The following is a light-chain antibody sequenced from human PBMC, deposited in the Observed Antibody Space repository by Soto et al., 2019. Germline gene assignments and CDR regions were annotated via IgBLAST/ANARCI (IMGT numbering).Light chain of an antibody. CDR2: NAS. Sequence: DIQMTQSPSTLSGSAGERATLSCRASQSITSWLAWYQQKPGQAPKLLINNASSLESGVPSRFSGSGSGTEFTLTISSLQPDDFATYYCQHFNSYPWTFGQGTKVDIK. V-gene: IGKV1-5*03. CDR3: QHFNSYPWT. CDR1: QSITSW. J-gene: IGKJ1*01.